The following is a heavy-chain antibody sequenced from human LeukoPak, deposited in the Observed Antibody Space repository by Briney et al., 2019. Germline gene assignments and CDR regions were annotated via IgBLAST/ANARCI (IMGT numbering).Heavy chain of an antibody. J-gene: IGHJ2*01. CDR1: RYIFTSYY. CDR2: INPNNGGT. D-gene: IGHD6-13*01. Sequence: ASVKVSCKASRYIFTSYYIHWVRQAPGQGLEWMGWINPNNGGTKYAQKFQGRVTMTSDTSISTAYMELSRLRSDDTAMYYCVRDRGSSWFADYWGRGTLVIVSS. V-gene: IGHV1-2*02. CDR3: VRDRGSSWFADY.